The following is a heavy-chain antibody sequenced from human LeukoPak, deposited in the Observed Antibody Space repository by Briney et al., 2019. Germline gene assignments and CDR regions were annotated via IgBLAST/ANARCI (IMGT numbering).Heavy chain of an antibody. V-gene: IGHV3-33*01. Sequence: GGSLRLSCAASGFTFSSYGMHWVRQAPGKGLEWVAVIWYDGSNKYYADSVKGRFTISRDNSKNTLYLQMNSLRAEDTAVYYCARDKVTRYYDGSGYSDYWGQGTLVTVSS. CDR1: GFTFSSYG. D-gene: IGHD3-22*01. J-gene: IGHJ4*02. CDR3: ARDKVTRYYDGSGYSDY. CDR2: IWYDGSNK.